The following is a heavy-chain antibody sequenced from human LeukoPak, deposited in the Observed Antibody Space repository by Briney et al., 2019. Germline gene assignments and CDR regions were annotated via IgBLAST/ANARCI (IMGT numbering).Heavy chain of an antibody. J-gene: IGHJ5*02. CDR3: ARGNGGSYYWWFDP. CDR2: IYHSGST. Sequence: SSGTLSLTCAVSGASISSGGYSWSWIRQPPGKGLEWIGYIYHSGSTYYNPSLKSRVTISVDTSKNQFSLKLSSVTAADTAVYYCARGNGGSYYWWFDPWGQGTLVTVSS. D-gene: IGHD1-26*01. V-gene: IGHV4-30-2*01. CDR1: GASISSGGYS.